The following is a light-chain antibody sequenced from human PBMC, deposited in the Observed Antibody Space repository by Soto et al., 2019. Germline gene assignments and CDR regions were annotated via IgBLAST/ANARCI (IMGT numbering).Light chain of an antibody. J-gene: IGKJ4*01. V-gene: IGKV1-5*03. CDR3: RQHNDYPIT. CDR2: EAS. CDR1: QSISSW. Sequence: DIQMTQSPSTLSASVGDRVTITCRASQSISSWLAWYQQKPGKAPKLLIYEASNLEDGVPSRFSGSGSGTEFTLTISSLQPDDFATYYCRQHNDYPITFGGGTKVEIK.